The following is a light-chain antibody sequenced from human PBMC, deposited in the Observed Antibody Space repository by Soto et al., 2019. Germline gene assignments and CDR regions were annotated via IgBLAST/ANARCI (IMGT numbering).Light chain of an antibody. V-gene: IGLV2-14*01. J-gene: IGLJ2*01. CDR2: EVR. CDR1: MRDVGAYNL. CDR3: SSYTSKSSLI. Sequence: QSALTQPASVSGTPGQSITISCAGTMRDVGAYNLVSWYQQHPGRAPQLIIYEVRNRPSGISFRFSGSKSGNTASLTISGLQAEDEADYYCSSYTSKSSLIFGGGTKVTVL.